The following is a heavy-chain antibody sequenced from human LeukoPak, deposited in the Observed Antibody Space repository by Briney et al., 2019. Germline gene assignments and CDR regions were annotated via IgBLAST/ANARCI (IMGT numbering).Heavy chain of an antibody. CDR2: INHSGST. J-gene: IGHJ4*02. D-gene: IGHD3-10*01. Sequence: PSAALSLTCAVYGGSFSGYYWSWIRQPPGKGLEWIGEINHSGSTNYNPSLKSRVTISVDTSKNQFSLKLSSVTAADTAVYYCANLWFGEYWGQGTLVTVSS. V-gene: IGHV4-34*01. CDR1: GGSFSGYY. CDR3: ANLWFGEY.